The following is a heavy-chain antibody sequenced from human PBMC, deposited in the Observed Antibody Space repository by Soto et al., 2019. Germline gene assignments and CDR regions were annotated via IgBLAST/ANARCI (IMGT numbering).Heavy chain of an antibody. CDR3: AGGDYYHSSGYYFYYYTMDV. Sequence: KPSGTLSVTCAVSGGCISSSSYYWGWIRQPPGKGLEWIGNVYYGGSTYYNPSLKSRVTISVETSKSQFSLKLSSVTAADTAVYYCAGGDYYHSSGYYFYYYTMDVWGQGTKVTVSS. CDR2: VYYGGST. CDR1: GGCISSSSYY. J-gene: IGHJ6*02. D-gene: IGHD3-22*01. V-gene: IGHV4-39*01.